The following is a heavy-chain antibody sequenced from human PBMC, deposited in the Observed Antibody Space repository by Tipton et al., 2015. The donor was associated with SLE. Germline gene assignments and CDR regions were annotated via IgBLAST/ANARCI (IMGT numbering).Heavy chain of an antibody. CDR3: ARHGGIMVELRGWVDY. V-gene: IGHV4-39*07. CDR1: GGSISSSSYY. D-gene: IGHD1-7*01. Sequence: TLSLTCTVSGGSISSSSYYWGWSRQPPGKGLEWIGSIYYSGSTYYNPSLKCRVTISVDTSKNQFSRKLSSVTAADTAVYYCARHGGIMVELRGWVDYWGQGTLVTVSS. J-gene: IGHJ4*02. CDR2: IYYSGST.